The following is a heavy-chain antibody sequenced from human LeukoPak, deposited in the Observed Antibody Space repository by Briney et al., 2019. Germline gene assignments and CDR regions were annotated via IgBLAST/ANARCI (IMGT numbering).Heavy chain of an antibody. V-gene: IGHV4-39*01. CDR1: GGSISSSSYY. CDR2: IYYSGST. Sequence: SETLSLTCTVSGGSISSSSYYRGWIRQPPGKGLEWIGSIYYSGSTYYNPSLKSRVTISVDTSKNQFSLKLSSVTAADTAVYYCARREMDYFDYWGQGTLVTVSS. CDR3: ARREMDYFDY. J-gene: IGHJ4*02. D-gene: IGHD5-24*01.